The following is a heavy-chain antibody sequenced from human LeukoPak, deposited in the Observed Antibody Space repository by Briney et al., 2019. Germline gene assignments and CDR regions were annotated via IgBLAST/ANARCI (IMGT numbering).Heavy chain of an antibody. Sequence: PSETLSLTCAVYGGSFSGYYWSWIRQPPGKGLEWIGEINHSGSTNYNPSLKSRVTISVDTSKNQFSLKLSSVTAADTAVYYCARAAHYYDSSGYYYGPPDYWGQEPWSPSPQ. CDR1: GGSFSGYY. D-gene: IGHD3-22*01. V-gene: IGHV4-34*01. CDR3: ARAAHYYDSSGYYYGPPDY. J-gene: IGHJ4*01. CDR2: INHSGST.